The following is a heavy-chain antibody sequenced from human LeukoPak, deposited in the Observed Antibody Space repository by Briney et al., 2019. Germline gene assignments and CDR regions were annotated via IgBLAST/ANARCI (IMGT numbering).Heavy chain of an antibody. CDR3: ASNYCSSTSCPGSPWTA. Sequence: ASVKVSCKASGYTFTSYYMHWVRQAPGQGLEWMGIINPSGGSTSYAQKFQGRVTMTRDTSTSTVYMELSSLRSEDTAVYYCASNYCSSTSCPGSPWTARGQGTLVTVSS. CDR2: INPSGGST. J-gene: IGHJ4*02. CDR1: GYTFTSYY. V-gene: IGHV1-46*01. D-gene: IGHD2-2*01.